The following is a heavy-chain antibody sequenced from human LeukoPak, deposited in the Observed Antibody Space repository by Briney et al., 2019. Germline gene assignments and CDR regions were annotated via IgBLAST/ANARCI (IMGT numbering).Heavy chain of an antibody. J-gene: IGHJ4*02. CDR2: ISYDGSNK. V-gene: IGHV3-30*18. D-gene: IGHD6-13*01. CDR3: AKGSGYSSSWVDY. Sequence: GRSLRLSCAASGFTFSGYGMHWVRQAPGKGLEWVAVISYDGSNKYYADSVKGRFTISRDNSKNTLYLQMNSLRAEDTAVYYCAKGSGYSSSWVDYWGQGTLVTVSS. CDR1: GFTFSGYG.